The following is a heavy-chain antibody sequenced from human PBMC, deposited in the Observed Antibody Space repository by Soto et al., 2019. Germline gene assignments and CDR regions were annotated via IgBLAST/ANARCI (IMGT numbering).Heavy chain of an antibody. V-gene: IGHV3-33*01. CDR3: ARDALFGVVISIGSRGMDV. CDR2: IWYDGSNK. J-gene: IGHJ6*02. Sequence: LGLSCAASGFTFSSYGMHWVRQAPGKGLEWVAVIWYDGSNKYYADSVKGRFTISRDNSKNTLYLQMNSLRAEDTAVYYCARDALFGVVISIGSRGMDVWGQGTAVTVSS. CDR1: GFTFSSYG. D-gene: IGHD3-3*01.